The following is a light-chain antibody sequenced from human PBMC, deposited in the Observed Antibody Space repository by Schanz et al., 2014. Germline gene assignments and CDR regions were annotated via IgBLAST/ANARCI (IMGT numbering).Light chain of an antibody. CDR2: GNS. J-gene: IGLJ2*01. Sequence: QSALTQPASVSGAPGQRVTISCTGSSSNIGAGYGVHWYQQLPGTAPKLLIYGNSNRPSGVPDRFSGSKSDTSVSLAISGLQSDDEANYYCATWDDSLSALVFGGGTKLTVL. CDR3: ATWDDSLSALV. V-gene: IGLV1-40*01. CDR1: SSNIGAGYG.